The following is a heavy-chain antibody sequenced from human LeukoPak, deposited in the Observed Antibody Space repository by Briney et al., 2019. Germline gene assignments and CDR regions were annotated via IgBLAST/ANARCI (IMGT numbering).Heavy chain of an antibody. CDR3: AAVFGSGYYYYFDY. D-gene: IGHD3-22*01. CDR1: GYTFTSYY. CDR2: IAVGSGNT. J-gene: IGHJ4*02. Sequence: GASVKVSCKASGYTFTSYYMHWVRQARGQRLEWIGWIAVGSGNTNYAQKFQGRVTITRDMSTSTAYMELSSLRSEDTALYYCAAVFGSGYYYYFDYWGQGTLVTVSS. V-gene: IGHV1-58*02.